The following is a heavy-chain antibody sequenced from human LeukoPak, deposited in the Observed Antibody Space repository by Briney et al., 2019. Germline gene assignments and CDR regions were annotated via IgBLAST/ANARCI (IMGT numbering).Heavy chain of an antibody. CDR3: ATFYIAAAGTNFDY. J-gene: IGHJ4*02. CDR2: INHSGST. V-gene: IGHV4-34*01. D-gene: IGHD6-13*01. CDR1: GASIRSCDYY. Sequence: SETLSLTCTVSGASIRSCDYYWSWIRQPPGKGLEWLGEINHSGSTNYNPSLKSRVTISVDTSKNQFSLKLSSVTAADTAVYYCATFYIAAAGTNFDYWGQGTLVTVSS.